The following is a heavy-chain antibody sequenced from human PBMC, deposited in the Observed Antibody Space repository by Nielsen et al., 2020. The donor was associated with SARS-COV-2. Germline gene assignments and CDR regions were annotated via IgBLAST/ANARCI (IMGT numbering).Heavy chain of an antibody. CDR1: GGSFSGYY. J-gene: IGHJ5*02. D-gene: IGHD6-19*01. CDR2: INHSGST. CDR3: ARDSPGRWLVREGFDP. Sequence: SETLSLTCAVYGGSFSGYYWSWIRQPPGKGLEWIGEINHSGSTNYNPSLKSRVTISVDTSKNQFSLKLSSVTAADTAVYYCARDSPGRWLVREGFDPWGQGTLVTVSS. V-gene: IGHV4-34*01.